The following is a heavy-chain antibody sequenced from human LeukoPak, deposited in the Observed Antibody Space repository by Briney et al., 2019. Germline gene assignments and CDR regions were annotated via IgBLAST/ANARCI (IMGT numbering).Heavy chain of an antibody. CDR2: IYYNGST. V-gene: IGHV4-39*07. CDR1: GGSISSSSYY. CDR3: ARGRNFGAAGFWFDP. D-gene: IGHD3-3*01. Sequence: SETLSLTCTVSGGSISSSSYYWGWIRQPPGKGLEWIGSIYYNGSTYYNPSLKSRVTISVDTSKNQFSLKLSSVTAADTAVYYCARGRNFGAAGFWFDPWGQGTLVTVSS. J-gene: IGHJ5*02.